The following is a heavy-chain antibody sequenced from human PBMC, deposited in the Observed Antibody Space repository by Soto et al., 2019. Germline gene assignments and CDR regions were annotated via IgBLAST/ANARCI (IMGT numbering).Heavy chain of an antibody. V-gene: IGHV3-11*06. Sequence: PGGSLRLSCAASGFTFSDYYMSWIRQAPGKGLEWVSYISTSSSYTKYADSVKGRFTISRDNAKNSLYLQMNSLRAEDTAVYYCARAPLIYSDYYFDYWGQGTLVTVSS. D-gene: IGHD5-12*01. CDR3: ARAPLIYSDYYFDY. CDR2: ISTSSSYT. CDR1: GFTFSDYY. J-gene: IGHJ4*02.